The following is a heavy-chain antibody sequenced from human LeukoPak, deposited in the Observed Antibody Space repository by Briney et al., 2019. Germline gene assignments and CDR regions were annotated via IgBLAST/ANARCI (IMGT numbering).Heavy chain of an antibody. CDR3: ARYYFDSSGYYTPNYFDY. CDR1: GGSISSYY. V-gene: IGHV4-59*01. J-gene: IGHJ4*02. D-gene: IGHD3-22*01. Sequence: SETLSLTCTVSGGSISSYYWSWIRQPPGKGLEWIAYIYYSGSTNYNPSLKSRVTISLDTSKNQFSLKLSSVTAADTAVYYCARYYFDSSGYYTPNYFDYWGQGTLVTVSS. CDR2: IYYSGST.